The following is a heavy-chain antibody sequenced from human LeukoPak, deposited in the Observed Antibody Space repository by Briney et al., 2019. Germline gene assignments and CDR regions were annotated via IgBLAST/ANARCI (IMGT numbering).Heavy chain of an antibody. V-gene: IGHV3-21*01. J-gene: IGHJ4*02. CDR1: GFTFSSYS. CDR2: ISSSSSYI. Sequence: GGSLRLSCAASGFTFSSYSMNWVRQAPGKGLEWVSSISSSSSYIYYADSVKGRFTISRDNAKNSLYLQMNSLRAEDTAVYYCARDRRQPESVGDYWGQGTLVTVSS. D-gene: IGHD1-14*01. CDR3: ARDRRQPESVGDY.